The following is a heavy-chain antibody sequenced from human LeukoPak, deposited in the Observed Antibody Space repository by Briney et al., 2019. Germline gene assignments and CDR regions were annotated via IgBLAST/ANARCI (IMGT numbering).Heavy chain of an antibody. CDR1: GGSFSGYY. CDR3: ARAPGAALD. CDR2: INHRGST. D-gene: IGHD2-15*01. J-gene: IGHJ4*02. Sequence: PSETLSLTCAVYGGSFSGYYWSWIRQPPGKGLEWIGEINHRGSTNYNPSLKSRVTVSLDTSKNQFSLKLSSVTAADTAVYYCARAPGAALDWGQGTLVTASS. V-gene: IGHV4-34*01.